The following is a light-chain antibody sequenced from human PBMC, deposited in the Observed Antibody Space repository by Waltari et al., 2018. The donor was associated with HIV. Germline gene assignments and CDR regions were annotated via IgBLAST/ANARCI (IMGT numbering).Light chain of an antibody. CDR1: NIGTKS. CDR2: DDG. Sequence: SYVLTQPPSVSVTPGQTARITCGGYNIGTKSVHWYQQKPGQAPVLVGYDDGDRPSGIPERFSGSNSGNTTTLTISRVEAGDEADYYCQVWDSSSDHVVFGGGTKLAVL. V-gene: IGLV3-21*02. J-gene: IGLJ2*01. CDR3: QVWDSSSDHVV.